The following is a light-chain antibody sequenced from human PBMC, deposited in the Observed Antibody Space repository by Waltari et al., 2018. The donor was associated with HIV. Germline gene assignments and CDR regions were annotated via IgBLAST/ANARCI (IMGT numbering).Light chain of an antibody. CDR2: GTS. CDR3: QQYHQSPS. CDR1: QSLSSKY. V-gene: IGKV3-20*01. J-gene: IGKJ2*01. Sequence: EIVLTPSPGTLSLSPGGRATLSCRASQSLSSKYLAWYQQRPGQAPRLLIYGTSDRATDIPDRFSGSGSGTDFTLTITRLEPEDSAVYHCQQYHQSPSFGQGTKLEI.